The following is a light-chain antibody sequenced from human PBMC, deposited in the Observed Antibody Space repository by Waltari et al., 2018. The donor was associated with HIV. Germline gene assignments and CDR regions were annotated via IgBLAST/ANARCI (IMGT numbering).Light chain of an antibody. CDR2: DTS. Sequence: QAVVTQEPSLTVSPGGTVTLTCSSSTGAVTSGHYPYWFQQKPGQAPRTLIYDTSSKHSWNPARFSGSLLGGKAALTLSGAQPEDEAEYYCLLSYSGARPVVFGGGTKLTVL. CDR3: LLSYSGARPVV. J-gene: IGLJ2*01. V-gene: IGLV7-46*01. CDR1: TGAVTSGHY.